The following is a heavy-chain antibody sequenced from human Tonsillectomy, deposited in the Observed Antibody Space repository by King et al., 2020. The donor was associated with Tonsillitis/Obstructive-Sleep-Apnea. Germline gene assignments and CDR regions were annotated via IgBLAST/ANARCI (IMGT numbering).Heavy chain of an antibody. CDR3: ARDYCSTTSCYARYFDY. CDR1: GYTFTNYG. CDR2: ISAYSANT. D-gene: IGHD2-2*01. V-gene: IGHV1-18*01. Sequence: VQLVESEAEVKKPGASVTVSCKASGYTFTNYGISWVRQAPGQGLEWMGWISAYSANTNYAQKLQGRVTMTTDTSTSTAYMELRSLRSDDTAVYYCARDYCSTTSCYARYFDYWGQGTLVTVSS. J-gene: IGHJ4*02.